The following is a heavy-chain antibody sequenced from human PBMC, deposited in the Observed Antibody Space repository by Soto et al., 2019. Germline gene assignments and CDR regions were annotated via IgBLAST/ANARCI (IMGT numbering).Heavy chain of an antibody. D-gene: IGHD1-1*01. CDR1: GGSMSRYY. Sequence: PSETLSLTCTVSGGSMSRYYWTWIRQPPGKGLEWIGNIHYTGSTNYNPSLKSRVTILLGTSTSQFSLKVSSVTAADTAVYYCARDLTSSPTDGPLDPWGHGTLVTVSS. CDR2: IHYTGST. V-gene: IGHV4-59*01. CDR3: ARDLTSSPTDGPLDP. J-gene: IGHJ5*02.